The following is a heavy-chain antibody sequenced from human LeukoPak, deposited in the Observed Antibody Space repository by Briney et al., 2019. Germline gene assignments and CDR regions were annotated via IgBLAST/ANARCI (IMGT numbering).Heavy chain of an antibody. CDR1: GFTFSHAR. J-gene: IGHJ4*02. D-gene: IGHD3-22*01. CDR3: FDYSADSSCNY. CDR2: IKSYVHGGTT. Sequence: GGSLRLSCAASGFTFSHARMNWVRQAPGKGLEWIGLIKSYVHGGTTDYAAPVQGRFTISRDDSKSIIYLQMTSLRAEDTGVYYCFDYSADSSCNYWGQGTLFTVSS. V-gene: IGHV3-15*01.